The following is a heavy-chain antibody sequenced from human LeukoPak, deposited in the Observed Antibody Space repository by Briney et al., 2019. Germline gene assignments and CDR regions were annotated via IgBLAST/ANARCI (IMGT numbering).Heavy chain of an antibody. Sequence: GSLRLSCAASGFTFSSYEMNWVRQPPGKGLERIGTIYYSGSTYYNPSLKSRVTISVYTSKNQFSLKLSSVTAADTAVYYCARVPGGALNWFDPWGQGTLVTVSS. D-gene: IGHD1-1*01. CDR3: ARVPGGALNWFDP. CDR1: GFTFSSYE. V-gene: IGHV4-39*01. CDR2: IYYSGST. J-gene: IGHJ5*02.